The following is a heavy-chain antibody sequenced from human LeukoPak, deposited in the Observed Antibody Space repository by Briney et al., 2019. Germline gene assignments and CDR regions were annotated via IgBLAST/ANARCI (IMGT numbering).Heavy chain of an antibody. V-gene: IGHV4-59*08. CDR3: ARHRFASPLDS. D-gene: IGHD2-21*01. Sequence: SETLSPTCTVAGASISSYYRRWDRPPHGKGLEWIGYIFFTGDSNHNPSFKRRVSISLDTSKAQISLKLYSVTAADTAVYYCARHRFASPLDSWGQGTLVTVSS. CDR2: IFFTGDS. CDR1: GASISSYY. J-gene: IGHJ4*02.